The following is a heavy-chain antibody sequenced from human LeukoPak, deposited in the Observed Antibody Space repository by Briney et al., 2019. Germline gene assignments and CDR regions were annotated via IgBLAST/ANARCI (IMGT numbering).Heavy chain of an antibody. J-gene: IGHJ4*02. V-gene: IGHV4-59*08. Sequence: PSETLSLTCTVSGGSISSYYWSWIRQPPGKGLEWIGYIYYSGSTNYNPSLKSRVTISVDTSKNQFSLKLSSVTAADTAVYYCARKNDFGIGYYYYWGQGTLVTVSS. CDR3: ARKNDFGIGYYYY. CDR2: IYYSGST. D-gene: IGHD3-3*01. CDR1: GGSISSYY.